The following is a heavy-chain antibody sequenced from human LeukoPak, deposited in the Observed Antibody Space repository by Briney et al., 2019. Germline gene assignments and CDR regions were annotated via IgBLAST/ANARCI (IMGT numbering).Heavy chain of an antibody. V-gene: IGHV4-30-2*01. J-gene: IGHJ4*02. D-gene: IGHD3-22*01. CDR3: ARGYDSSGYYSPPGY. CDR1: GGSISSGGYS. Sequence: SQTLSLTCAVSGGSISSGGYSWSWIRQPPGRGLEWTGYIYHSGSTYYNPSLKSRVTISVDRSKNQFSLKLSSVTAADTAVYYCARGYDSSGYYSPPGYWGQGTLVTVSS. CDR2: IYHSGST.